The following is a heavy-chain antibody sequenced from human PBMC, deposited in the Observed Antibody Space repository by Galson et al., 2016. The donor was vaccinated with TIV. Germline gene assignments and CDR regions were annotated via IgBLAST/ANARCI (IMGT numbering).Heavy chain of an antibody. CDR2: IRPSATRT. CDR3: ARETGGSGWYTVDY. D-gene: IGHD6-19*01. V-gene: IGHV3-23*01. J-gene: IGHJ4*02. CDR1: GFTFSSFA. Sequence: SLRLSCAGTGFTFSSFAMTWVRQAPGKGLEWLSTIRPSATRTYYSDSVKDRFTTSRDDSSNTLFLQMNSLRAEDTAMYFCARETGGSGWYTVDYWGQGALVIVSS.